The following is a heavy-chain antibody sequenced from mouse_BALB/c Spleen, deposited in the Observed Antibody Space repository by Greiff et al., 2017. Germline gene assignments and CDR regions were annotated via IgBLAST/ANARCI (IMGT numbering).Heavy chain of an antibody. CDR1: GYTFTSYW. CDR2: INPSNGRT. CDR3: ARSDYYGAYAMDY. J-gene: IGHJ4*01. D-gene: IGHD1-1*01. V-gene: IGHV1S81*02. Sequence: VQLQQPGAELVKPGASVKLSCKASGYTFTSYWMHWVKQRPGQGLEWIGEINPSNGRTNYNEKFKSKATLTVDKSSSTAYMQLSSLTSEDSAVYYCARSDYYGAYAMDYWGQGTSVTVSS.